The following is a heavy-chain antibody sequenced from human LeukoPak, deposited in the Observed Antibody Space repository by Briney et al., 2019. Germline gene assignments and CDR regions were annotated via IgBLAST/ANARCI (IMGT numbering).Heavy chain of an antibody. CDR3: ARGDHVRIYAESAFDI. D-gene: IGHD3-3*01. CDR2: INPSGGNT. J-gene: IGHJ3*02. V-gene: IGHV1-46*01. CDR1: GYTFTSYY. Sequence: ASVKVSCKASGYTFTSYYMHWVRRAPGQGLEWMGIINPSGGNTNYAQKFQGRVTMTRDTSTSTVYMELSSLTSEDTAVYYCARGDHVRIYAESAFDIWGQGTMVTVSS.